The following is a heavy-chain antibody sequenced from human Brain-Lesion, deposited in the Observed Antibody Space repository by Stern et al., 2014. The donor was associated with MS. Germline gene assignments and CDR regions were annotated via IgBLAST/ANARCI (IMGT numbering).Heavy chain of an antibody. D-gene: IGHD1-26*01. Sequence: QVQLVQSGAEVKKPGASVKVSCKVSGYTLTELSMHWVRQAPRKGLEWMGGFDPEDGETIYAQKFQGRVTMTEDTSTDTAYMELSSLRSEDTAVYYCSTLSPGAGGNYYRHFDYWGQGTLVTVSS. J-gene: IGHJ4*02. CDR3: STLSPGAGGNYYRHFDY. CDR1: GYTLTELS. V-gene: IGHV1-24*01. CDR2: FDPEDGET.